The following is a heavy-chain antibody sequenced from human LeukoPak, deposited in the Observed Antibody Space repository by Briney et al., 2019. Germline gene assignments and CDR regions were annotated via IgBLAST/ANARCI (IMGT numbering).Heavy chain of an antibody. CDR2: VSYDGGSK. J-gene: IGHJ4*02. CDR3: ARVKGGIAAAGNYFDY. D-gene: IGHD6-13*01. Sequence: PGGSLRLSCAASGFTFSVSAIHWVRQGPGKGLEWVALVSYDGGSKYYADSVKGRLTISRDNSKNTLHLQMNSLRTEDTAVYYCARVKGGIAAAGNYFDYWGQGTLVTVSS. V-gene: IGHV3-30-3*01. CDR1: GFTFSVSA.